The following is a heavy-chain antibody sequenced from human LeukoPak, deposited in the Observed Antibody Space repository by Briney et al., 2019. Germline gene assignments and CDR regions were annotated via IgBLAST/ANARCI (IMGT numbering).Heavy chain of an antibody. CDR2: IYYSGST. Sequence: PSETLSLTCTVSGGSISSYFWSWIRQPPGKGLEWIGYIYYSGSTNYNPSLMSRVSISVDTSKNQFSLKLNSVTAADTAVYYCTRGSSSSFGYYYYYMDVWGKGTTVTVSS. V-gene: IGHV4-59*01. CDR3: TRGSSSSFGYYYYYMDV. J-gene: IGHJ6*03. CDR1: GGSISSYF. D-gene: IGHD6-6*01.